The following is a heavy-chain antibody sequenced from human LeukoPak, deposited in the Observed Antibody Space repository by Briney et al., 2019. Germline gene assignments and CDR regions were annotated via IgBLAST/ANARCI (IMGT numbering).Heavy chain of an antibody. Sequence: SETLSLTCTVSGYSISSGDYWGWIRQPPGKGLEWIGSIYHSGRTYYNPSLKSRVTISVDTSKNQFSLKLSSVTAADTAVYYCARRGAAGHHYYYYYMDVWGKGTTVTISS. J-gene: IGHJ6*03. CDR2: IYHSGRT. D-gene: IGHD6-13*01. CDR3: ARRGAAGHHYYYYYMDV. V-gene: IGHV4-38-2*02. CDR1: GYSISSGDY.